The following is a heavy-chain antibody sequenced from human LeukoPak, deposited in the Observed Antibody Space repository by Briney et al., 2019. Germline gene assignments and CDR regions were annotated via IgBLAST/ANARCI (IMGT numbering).Heavy chain of an antibody. CDR1: GYTFTSYA. Sequence: SVKVSCKASGYTFTSYAISWVRQAPGQGLEWMGGIIPIFGTANYAQKFQGRVTITADESTSTAYMELSSLRSEDTAVYYCASRGNLSGPYAFDIWGQGTMVTVSS. D-gene: IGHD4-23*01. J-gene: IGHJ3*02. V-gene: IGHV1-69*13. CDR2: IIPIFGTA. CDR3: ASRGNLSGPYAFDI.